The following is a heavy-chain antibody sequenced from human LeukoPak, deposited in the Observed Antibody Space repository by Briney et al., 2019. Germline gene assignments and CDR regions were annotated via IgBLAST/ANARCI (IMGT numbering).Heavy chain of an antibody. CDR1: GGSMSYHY. V-gene: IGHV4-59*11. Sequence: SDTLSLTCTVSGGSMSYHYWSWIRQPPGKGLEWIGYIHYSGSTNCNSSLKSRVSISVDTSKNQFSLKLSSVTAADTAVYYCARDRLYYFDHWGQGTLVTVSS. J-gene: IGHJ4*02. CDR3: ARDRLYYFDH. CDR2: IHYSGST. D-gene: IGHD6-6*01.